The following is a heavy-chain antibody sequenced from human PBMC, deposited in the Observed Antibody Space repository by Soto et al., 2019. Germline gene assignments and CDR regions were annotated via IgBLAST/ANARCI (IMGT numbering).Heavy chain of an antibody. CDR1: GDSVSTNSAA. D-gene: IGHD3-10*01. Sequence: SQTLSLTCAVSGDSVSTNSAAWNWIRQSPSRGLEWLGRTYYRSKWYNDYAVSVKSRININADTSKNQISLQLYSVTPEDTAVYYCARAGPDYYYYGLDVWGQGTTVTVSS. V-gene: IGHV6-1*01. CDR2: TYYRSKWYN. CDR3: ARAGPDYYYYGLDV. J-gene: IGHJ6*02.